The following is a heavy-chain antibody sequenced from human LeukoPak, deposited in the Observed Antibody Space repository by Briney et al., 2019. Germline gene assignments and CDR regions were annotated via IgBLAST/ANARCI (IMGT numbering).Heavy chain of an antibody. J-gene: IGHJ4*02. CDR1: GFTFSSYW. D-gene: IGHD1-26*01. V-gene: IGHV3-74*01. CDR3: AREDPYSGSYPFDY. Sequence: GGSLRPSCAASGFTFSSYWMHWVRQAPGKGLVWVSRINSDGSSTSYADSVKGRFTISRDNAKNTLYLQMNSLRAEDTAVYYCAREDPYSGSYPFDYWGQGTLVTVSS. CDR2: INSDGSST.